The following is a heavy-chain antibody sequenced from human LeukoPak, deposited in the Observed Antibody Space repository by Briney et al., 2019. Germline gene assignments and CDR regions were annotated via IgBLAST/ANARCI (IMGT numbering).Heavy chain of an antibody. CDR1: GFTFSSYA. Sequence: PGRSLRLSCAASGFTFSSYAMHWIRQAPGKGLEWVAVISYDGSNKYYADSVKGRFTISRDNSKNTLHLQMNSLRAEDTAVYYCAKDRYSGYGGVDYWGQGTLVTVSS. CDR2: ISYDGSNK. J-gene: IGHJ4*02. CDR3: AKDRYSGYGGVDY. D-gene: IGHD5-12*01. V-gene: IGHV3-30*18.